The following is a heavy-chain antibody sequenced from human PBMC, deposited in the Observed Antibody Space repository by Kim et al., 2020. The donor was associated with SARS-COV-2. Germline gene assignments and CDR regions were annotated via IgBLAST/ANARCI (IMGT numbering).Heavy chain of an antibody. Sequence: NKPNAESEKRHFTITRDNSTNALYLQMNSLRAEYTAVYYCARDDCGYVSDYWGQGTLVTVSS. V-gene: IGHV3-30*01. CDR3: ARDDCGYVSDY. D-gene: IGHD5-12*01. CDR2: NK. J-gene: IGHJ4*02.